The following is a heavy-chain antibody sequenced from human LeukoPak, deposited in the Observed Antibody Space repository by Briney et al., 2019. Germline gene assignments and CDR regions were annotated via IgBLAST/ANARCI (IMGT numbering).Heavy chain of an antibody. CDR1: GYTFTTYG. CDR2: ISAYNGNT. Sequence: ASVKVSCKASGYTFTTYGISWVRQAPGQGLEWMGWISAYNGNTNYAQKLQGRVTMTTDTSTSTAYMQMRSLRSDDPSVYYYARLDDSSGYYMWDYWGQGTLVTVSS. CDR3: ARLDDSSGYYMWDY. J-gene: IGHJ4*02. V-gene: IGHV1-18*01. D-gene: IGHD3-22*01.